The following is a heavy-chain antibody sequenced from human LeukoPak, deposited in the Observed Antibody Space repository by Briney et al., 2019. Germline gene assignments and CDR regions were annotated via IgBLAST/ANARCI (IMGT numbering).Heavy chain of an antibody. V-gene: IGHV4-28*05. CDR1: GYSTSSNNW. D-gene: IGHD6-19*01. CDR3: ARRGSSGWYYFDQ. J-gene: IGHJ4*02. Sequence: PSDTLSLTCAVSGYSTSSNNWWGWIRQPPGKGLEWIGYIYYSGSIYYNPSLKSRVTMSVDTSKNQFSLKLSSVTAVDTAVYYCARRGSSGWYYFDQWGQGTLVTVSS. CDR2: IYYSGSI.